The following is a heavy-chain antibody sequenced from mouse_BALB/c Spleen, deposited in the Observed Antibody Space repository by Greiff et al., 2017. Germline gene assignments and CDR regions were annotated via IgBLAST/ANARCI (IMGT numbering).Heavy chain of an antibody. CDR2: IYPGDGDT. J-gene: IGHJ3*01. D-gene: IGHD2-3*01. CDR3: ARDDGYPFAY. V-gene: IGHV1-80*01. Sequence: VHLVESGAELVRPGSSVKISCKASGYAFSSYWMNWVKQRPGQGLEWIGQIYPGDGDTNYNGKFKGKATLTADKSSSTAYMQLSSLTSEDSAVYFCARDDGYPFAYWGQGTLVTVSA. CDR1: GYAFSSYW.